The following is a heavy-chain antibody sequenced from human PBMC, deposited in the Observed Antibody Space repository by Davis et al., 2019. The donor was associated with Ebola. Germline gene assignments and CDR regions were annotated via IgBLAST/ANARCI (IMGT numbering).Heavy chain of an antibody. D-gene: IGHD2-2*01. CDR3: ARRGYCSSSSCHSDY. CDR2: IYYSGST. V-gene: IGHV4-59*12. Sequence: GSLRLSCAASGFTFSDYYMSWIRQPPGKGLEWIGYIYYSGSTNYNPSLKSRVTISIDTSRNQFSLKMSSVTAADTAVYYCARRGYCSSSSCHSDYWGQGTLVTVSS. CDR1: GFTFSDYY. J-gene: IGHJ4*02.